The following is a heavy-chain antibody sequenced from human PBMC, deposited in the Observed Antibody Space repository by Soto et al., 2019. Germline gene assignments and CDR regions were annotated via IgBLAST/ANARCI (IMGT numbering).Heavy chain of an antibody. CDR1: GFTLRSHR. J-gene: IGHJ5*02. CDR2: IDTEGGGT. Sequence: EVQLVESGGGLVQPGGSLRVSCAASGFTLRSHRIHWVRQAPGKGLEWVSRIDTEGGGTSYADSVKGRFTISTDKAKNPVYLQMNGVSAGDTAVNFCATVFHLWGQGTLVTVSS. V-gene: IGHV3-74*01. CDR3: ATVFHL. D-gene: IGHD2-8*01.